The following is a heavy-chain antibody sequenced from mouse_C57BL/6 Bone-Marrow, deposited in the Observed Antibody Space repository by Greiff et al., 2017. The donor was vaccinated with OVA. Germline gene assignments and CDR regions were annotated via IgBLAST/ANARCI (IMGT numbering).Heavy chain of an antibody. CDR2: ISDGGSYT. CDR3: ARGGNWDAWYFDV. V-gene: IGHV5-4*03. Sequence: EVMLVESGGGLVKPGGSLKLSCAASGFTFSSYAMSWVRQTPEKRLEWVATISDGGSYTYYPDNVKGRFTISRDNAKNNLYLQMSHLKSEDTAMYYCARGGNWDAWYFDVWGTGTTVTVSS. J-gene: IGHJ1*03. D-gene: IGHD4-1*01. CDR1: GFTFSSYA.